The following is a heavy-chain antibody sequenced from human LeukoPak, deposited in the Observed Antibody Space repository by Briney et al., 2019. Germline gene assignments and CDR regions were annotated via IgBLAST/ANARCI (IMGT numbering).Heavy chain of an antibody. CDR1: GGSISSSSYY. V-gene: IGHV4-39*07. J-gene: IGHJ5*02. CDR3: ARERITMIVVVITEDWFDP. Sequence: PSETLSLTCTVSGGSISSSSYYWGWIRQPPGKGLEWIGSIYYSGSTYYNPSLKSRVTISVDTSKNQFSLKLSSVTAADTAVYYCARERITMIVVVITEDWFDPWGQGTLVTVSS. CDR2: IYYSGST. D-gene: IGHD3-22*01.